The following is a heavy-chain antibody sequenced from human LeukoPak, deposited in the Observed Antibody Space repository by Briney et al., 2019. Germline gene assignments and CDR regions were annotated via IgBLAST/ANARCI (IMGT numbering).Heavy chain of an antibody. J-gene: IGHJ6*02. CDR1: GGSFSGYY. V-gene: IGHV4-59*08. D-gene: IGHD3-9*01. Sequence: SETLSLTCAVYGGSFSGYYWSWIRQPPGKGLEWIGYIYYRGSTTYNPSLKSRVTISVDTSKNQFSLNLKFVTAADTAVYYCARQKTAPPIFEYYGMDIWGQGTTVTVSS. CDR3: ARQKTAPPIFEYYGMDI. CDR2: IYYRGST.